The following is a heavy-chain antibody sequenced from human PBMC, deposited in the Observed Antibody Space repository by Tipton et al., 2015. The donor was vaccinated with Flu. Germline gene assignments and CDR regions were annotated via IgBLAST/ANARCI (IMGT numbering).Heavy chain of an antibody. D-gene: IGHD5-24*01. V-gene: IGHV4-59*01. CDR1: GDSISDYY. CDR2: IYHSGST. CDR3: ARDPTNYRGIEY. Sequence: TLSLTCTVSGDSISDYYWSWIRQTPGKGLEWIGYIYHSGSTNYNPSLKSRVTISVDTSKNQFSLRLSSVTAADTAVYYCARDPTNYRGIEYWGQGTLVTVSS. J-gene: IGHJ4*02.